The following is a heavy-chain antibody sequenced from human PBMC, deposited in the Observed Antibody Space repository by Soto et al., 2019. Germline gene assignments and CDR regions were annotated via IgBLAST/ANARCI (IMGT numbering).Heavy chain of an antibody. Sequence: SETLSLNCTVSGASISSSSYFRGWIRQPPGKGLEWIGSIYYSGYTYYNPSLKSRVTISVDTSKNQFSLKLSSVTAADTAVYYCARHNGPLYVGYYYDMDVWGQGATVT. CDR2: IYYSGYT. CDR1: GASISSSSYF. CDR3: ARHNGPLYVGYYYDMDV. J-gene: IGHJ6*02. D-gene: IGHD3-16*01. V-gene: IGHV4-39*01.